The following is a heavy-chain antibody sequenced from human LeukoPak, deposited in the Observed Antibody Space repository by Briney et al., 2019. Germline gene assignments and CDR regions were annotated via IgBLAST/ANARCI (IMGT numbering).Heavy chain of an antibody. V-gene: IGHV1-3*01. J-gene: IGHJ4*02. D-gene: IGHD2-15*01. CDR1: GYTFTSYA. Sequence: GASVKVSCKASGYTFTSYAMQWVRQAPGQRLEWMGWINAGNGNTKYSQKFQGRVTITRDTSASTAYMELSSLRSEDTAVYYCAIASRYCSGGSCYFLPFDYWGQGTMVTVSS. CDR3: AIASRYCSGGSCYFLPFDY. CDR2: INAGNGNT.